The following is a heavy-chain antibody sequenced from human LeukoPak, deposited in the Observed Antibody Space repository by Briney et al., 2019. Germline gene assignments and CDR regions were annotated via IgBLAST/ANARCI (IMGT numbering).Heavy chain of an antibody. CDR3: ARGATMVRGVRDFDY. J-gene: IGHJ4*02. CDR1: GGSFSGYY. V-gene: IGHV4-34*01. Sequence: SETLSLTCAVYGGSFSGYYWSWIRQPPGKGLEWIGEINHSGSTNYNPSLKSRVTISVDTSKKQFSLKLSSVTAADTAVYYCARGATMVRGVRDFDYWGQGTLVTVSS. CDR2: INHSGST. D-gene: IGHD3-10*01.